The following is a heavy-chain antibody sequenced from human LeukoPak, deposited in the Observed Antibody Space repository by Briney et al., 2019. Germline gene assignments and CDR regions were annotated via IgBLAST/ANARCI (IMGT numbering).Heavy chain of an antibody. CDR3: AKEWGGYDGY. CDR1: GFTFSSYW. J-gene: IGHJ1*01. CDR2: INSDGSST. D-gene: IGHD5-12*01. V-gene: IGHV3-74*01. Sequence: QPGGSLRLSCAASGFTFSSYWMHWVRQAPGKGLVWVSRINSDGSSTTYADSVKGRFTISRDNAKNTLYLQMTSLRVEDTAVYYCAKEWGGYDGYWGQGTLVTVSS.